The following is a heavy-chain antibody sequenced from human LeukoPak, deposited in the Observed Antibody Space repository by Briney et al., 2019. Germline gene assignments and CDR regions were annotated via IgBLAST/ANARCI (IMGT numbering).Heavy chain of an antibody. CDR1: GFSLSTSGVA. Sequence: SGPTLVNPTQTHTLTCTFSGFSLSTSGVAVGWIRQPPGKALEWLAHIYWNADKYYSLSLKTRLTITKDTSKNQVVLTMTNMDPVDTATYYCAHLTATAYFYDYWGQGTLVTVSS. D-gene: IGHD5-18*01. J-gene: IGHJ4*02. CDR2: IYWNADK. V-gene: IGHV2-5*01. CDR3: AHLTATAYFYDY.